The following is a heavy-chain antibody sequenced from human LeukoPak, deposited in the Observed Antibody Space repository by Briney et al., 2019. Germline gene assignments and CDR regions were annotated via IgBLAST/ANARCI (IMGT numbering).Heavy chain of an antibody. J-gene: IGHJ5*01. CDR3: ARASGSYWWFDS. CDR2: VNPNSGDT. CDR1: GYTFTGYY. D-gene: IGHD1-26*01. Sequence: GRSLRLSCAASGYTFTGYYLHWVRQAPGQGLEWMGCVNPNSGDTNYAQKFQGSVTMTRDTSISTVYMELSRLRSDDTAVYYCARASGSYWWFDSWGQGTLVTVSS. V-gene: IGHV1-2*02.